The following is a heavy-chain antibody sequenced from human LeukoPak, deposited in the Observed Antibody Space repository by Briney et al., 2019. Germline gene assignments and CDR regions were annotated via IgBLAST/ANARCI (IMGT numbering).Heavy chain of an antibody. V-gene: IGHV4-59*01. Sequence: PSETLSLTCTVSGGSISSYYWSWIRQPPGKGLEWIGYIYYSGSTNYNPSLKSRVTISVDTSKNQFSLKLSSVTAADTAVYYCARVSFGSGSYSAYYGMDVWGQGTTDTVSS. CDR3: ARVSFGSGSYSAYYGMDV. D-gene: IGHD3-10*01. CDR1: GGSISSYY. CDR2: IYYSGST. J-gene: IGHJ6*02.